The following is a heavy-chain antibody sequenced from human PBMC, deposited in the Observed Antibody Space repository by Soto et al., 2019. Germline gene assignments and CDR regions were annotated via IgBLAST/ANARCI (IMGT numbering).Heavy chain of an antibody. Sequence: PSETLSLTCTLSGGSISSYSWNWIRQPPGKGLEWIGYIYYSGSTNYNPSLKSRVTISVDTSKNQFSLKLSSVTAADTAVYYCARQSTGYCSSTSCPFDYWGLGTVVTVS. CDR1: GGSISSYS. CDR2: IYYSGST. D-gene: IGHD2-2*01. CDR3: ARQSTGYCSSTSCPFDY. V-gene: IGHV4-59*08. J-gene: IGHJ4*02.